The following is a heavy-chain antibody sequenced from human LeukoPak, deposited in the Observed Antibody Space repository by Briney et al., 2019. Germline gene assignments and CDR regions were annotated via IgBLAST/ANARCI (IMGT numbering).Heavy chain of an antibody. V-gene: IGHV3-53*01. CDR3: AKSDMIVVVIPFDY. Sequence: GGSLRLSCVASGLTVRNNFMSWVRQAPGKGLEWISVIHSGGNTDYADSVKGRFTISRDNSKNTLYLQMNSLRAEDTAVYYCAKSDMIVVVIPFDYWGQGTLVTVSS. CDR2: IHSGGNT. CDR1: GLTVRNNF. J-gene: IGHJ4*02. D-gene: IGHD3-22*01.